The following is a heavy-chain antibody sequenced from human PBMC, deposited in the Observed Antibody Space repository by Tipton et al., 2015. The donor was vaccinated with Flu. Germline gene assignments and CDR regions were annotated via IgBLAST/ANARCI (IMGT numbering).Heavy chain of an antibody. D-gene: IGHD3-10*01. Sequence: SLRLSCAASGFTFSDYYMSWIRQAPGKGLEWVSYISSSGSTIYYADSVKGRFTISRDNAKNSLYLQMNSLRAEDTAVYYCARDFRAYDYGMDVWGQGTTVTVSS. V-gene: IGHV3-11*01. CDR2: ISSSGSTI. CDR1: GFTFSDYY. CDR3: ARDFRAYDYGMDV. J-gene: IGHJ6*02.